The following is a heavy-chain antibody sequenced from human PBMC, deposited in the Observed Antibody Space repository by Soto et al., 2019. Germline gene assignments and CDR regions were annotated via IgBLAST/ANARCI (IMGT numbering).Heavy chain of an antibody. CDR3: ARVIGALAGLGYYFDY. V-gene: IGHV3-66*01. CDR1: GFTVSSNY. D-gene: IGHD6-19*01. CDR2: IYSGGST. J-gene: IGHJ4*02. Sequence: GGSLRLSCAASGFTVSSNYMSWVRQAPGKGLEWVSVIYSGGSTYYADSVKGRFTISRDNSKNTLYLQMNSLRAEDTAVYYCARVIGALAGLGYYFDYWGQGTLVTVSS.